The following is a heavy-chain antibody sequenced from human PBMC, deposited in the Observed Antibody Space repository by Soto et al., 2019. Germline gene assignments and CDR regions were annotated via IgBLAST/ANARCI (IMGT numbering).Heavy chain of an antibody. CDR1: GGTFSSYA. CDR3: ARDGLGAGGAYYYYGMDV. V-gene: IGHV1-69*13. J-gene: IGHJ6*02. Sequence: ASVKVSCKASGGTFSSYAISWVRQAPGQGLEWMGGIIPIFGTANYAQKFQGRVTITADESTSTAYMELSSLRSEDTAVYYCARDGLGAGGAYYYYGMDVWGQGTTVTVSS. CDR2: IIPIFGTA. D-gene: IGHD1-26*01.